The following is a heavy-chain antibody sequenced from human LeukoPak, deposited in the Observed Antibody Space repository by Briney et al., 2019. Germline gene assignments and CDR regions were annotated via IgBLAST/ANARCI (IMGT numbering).Heavy chain of an antibody. CDR3: ARGNGYNAFDI. J-gene: IGHJ3*02. V-gene: IGHV3-21*01. Sequence: GGSLRLSCAASGFTFSSSAMSWVRQAPGKGLEWVSSISSSSSYIYYADSVKGRFTISRDNAKNSLYLQMNSLRAEDTAVYYCARGNGYNAFDIWGQGTMVTVPS. D-gene: IGHD5-24*01. CDR2: ISSSSSYI. CDR1: GFTFSSSA.